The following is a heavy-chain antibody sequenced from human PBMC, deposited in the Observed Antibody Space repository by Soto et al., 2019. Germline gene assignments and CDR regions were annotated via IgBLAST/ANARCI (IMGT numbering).Heavy chain of an antibody. CDR3: AKDRRYPRDYFHY. J-gene: IGHJ4*02. Sequence: GGSLRLSCGVSGFTVTSNGVSWVRQAPGKGLEWVSAISPNGQGIWYADSVKGRFTISRDISRNTVFLQMDSLRAEDTAVYYCAKDRRYPRDYFHYWGQGTLVTVSS. CDR2: ISPNGQGI. V-gene: IGHV3-23*01. D-gene: IGHD1-20*01. CDR1: GFTVTSNG.